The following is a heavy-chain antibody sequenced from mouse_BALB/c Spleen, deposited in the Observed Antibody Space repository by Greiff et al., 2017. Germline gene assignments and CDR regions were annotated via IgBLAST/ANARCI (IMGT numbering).Heavy chain of an antibody. CDR3: TRGYYYGSSYYFDY. D-gene: IGHD1-1*01. CDR1: GYTFTSYW. V-gene: IGHV1-69*02. J-gene: IGHJ2*01. Sequence: VQLQQPGAELVRPGASVKLSCKASGYTFTSYWINWVKQRPGQGLEWIGNIYPSDSYTNYNQKFKDKATLTVDKSSSTAYMQLSSPTSEDSAVYYCTRGYYYGSSYYFDYWGQGTTLTVSS. CDR2: IYPSDSYT.